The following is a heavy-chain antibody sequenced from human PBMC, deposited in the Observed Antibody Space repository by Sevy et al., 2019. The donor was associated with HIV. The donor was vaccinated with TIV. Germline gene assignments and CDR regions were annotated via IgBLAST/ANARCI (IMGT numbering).Heavy chain of an antibody. D-gene: IGHD2-15*01. CDR2: IYWNGGST. CDR3: VRAFGATYSAYFDY. J-gene: IGHJ4*02. Sequence: GGSLRLSCAGSGVTTEDYGMNWVRQVPGKGLEWVSGIYWNGGSTAYADSVKGRFTISRDNAKRSLYLQMNSLRVDDTALYYCVRAFGATYSAYFDYWGREPWSPSPQ. V-gene: IGHV3-20*04. CDR1: GVTTEDYG.